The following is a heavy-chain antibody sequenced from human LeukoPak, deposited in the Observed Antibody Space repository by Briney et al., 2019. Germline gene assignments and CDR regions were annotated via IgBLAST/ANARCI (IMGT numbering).Heavy chain of an antibody. V-gene: IGHV3-30*02. J-gene: IGHJ4*02. CDR2: IRYDGSNK. CDR3: AKYCSSTSWSSYISGFHYFDY. D-gene: IGHD2-2*01. Sequence: GGSLRLSCAASGFTFSSYGMHWVRQAPGKGPEWVAFIRYDGSNKYYADSVKGRFTISRDNSKNTLYLQMNSLRAEDTAVYYCAKYCSSTSWSSYISGFHYFDYWGQGTLVTVSS. CDR1: GFTFSSYG.